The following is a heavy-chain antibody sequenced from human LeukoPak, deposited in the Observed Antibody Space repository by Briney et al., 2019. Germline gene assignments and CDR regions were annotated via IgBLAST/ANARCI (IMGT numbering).Heavy chain of an antibody. V-gene: IGHV4-34*01. D-gene: IGHD3-22*01. Sequence: ETLSLTCAVYGGSFSGYYWIWIRPPPGKGLEWIGEINHSGSTNYNPSLKSRVTISVDTSKNQFSLKLSSVTAADTAVYYCARGAWSSGYREYLQHWGQGTLVTVSS. CDR2: INHSGST. J-gene: IGHJ1*01. CDR3: ARGAWSSGYREYLQH. CDR1: GGSFSGYY.